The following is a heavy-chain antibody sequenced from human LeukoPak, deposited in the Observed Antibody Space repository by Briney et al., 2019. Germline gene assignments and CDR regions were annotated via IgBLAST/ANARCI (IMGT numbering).Heavy chain of an antibody. CDR1: GFTVSSYG. Sequence: PGGSLRLSCAASGFTVSSYGMHWVRQAPGKGLEWVSSISSRSSYIYYADSVKGRFTISRDNAKNSLYLQMNSLRAEDTAVYYCARRYAFDIWGQGTMFTVSS. CDR2: ISSRSSYI. J-gene: IGHJ3*02. V-gene: IGHV3-21*01. CDR3: ARRYAFDI.